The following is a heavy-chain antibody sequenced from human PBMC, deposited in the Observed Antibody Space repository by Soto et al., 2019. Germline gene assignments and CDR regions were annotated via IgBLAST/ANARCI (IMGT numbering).Heavy chain of an antibody. V-gene: IGHV1-69*01. J-gene: IGHJ6*02. CDR1: GGTFSSYA. CDR3: ASGRGPRGVVILRRLDYYYGMDV. Sequence: QVQLVQSGAEVKKPGSSVKVSCKASGGTFSSYAISWVRQAPGQGLEWMGGIIPIFGTANYAQKFQGRVTITADESTSTAYMELSSLRSEDTAVYYCASGRGPRGVVILRRLDYYYGMDVWGQGTTVTVSS. D-gene: IGHD3-3*01. CDR2: IIPIFGTA.